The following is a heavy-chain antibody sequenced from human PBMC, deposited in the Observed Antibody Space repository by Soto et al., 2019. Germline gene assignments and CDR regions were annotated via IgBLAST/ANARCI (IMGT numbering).Heavy chain of an antibody. CDR2: IIPMFATT. Sequence: QVQLVQSGAEVRKSGSSVKVSCKAAGGTFSDYALSWVRQAPGQGLEWMGGIIPMFATTNYAQKFQGRVTITADDSATTAHMELSSLKSEDTAVYYCARGRGIGFSSTWNIYWYYNMDVWGQVTTVTVSS. CDR3: ARGRGIGFSSTWNIYWYYNMDV. D-gene: IGHD6-13*01. J-gene: IGHJ6*02. CDR1: GGTFSDYA. V-gene: IGHV1-69*01.